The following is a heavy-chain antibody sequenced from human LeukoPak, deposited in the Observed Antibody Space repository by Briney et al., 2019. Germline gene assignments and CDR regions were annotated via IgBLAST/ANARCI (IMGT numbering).Heavy chain of an antibody. J-gene: IGHJ4*02. V-gene: IGHV1-2*02. D-gene: IGHD3-9*01. CDR3: AREYYGILTGYREYYFDY. Sequence: ASVKVSCKASGYTFTGYYMHWVRQAPGQGLEWMGWINPNSGGTNYAQKFQGRVTMTRDTSISTAYMELSRLRSDDTAVYYCAREYYGILTGYREYYFDYWGQGTLVTVSS. CDR2: INPNSGGT. CDR1: GYTFTGYY.